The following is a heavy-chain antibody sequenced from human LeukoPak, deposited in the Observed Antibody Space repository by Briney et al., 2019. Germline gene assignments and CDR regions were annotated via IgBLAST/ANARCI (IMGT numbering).Heavy chain of an antibody. D-gene: IGHD6-13*01. CDR2: IYHSGST. Sequence: SETLSLTCAVSGGSISSSNWWRWVRQPPGKGLEWIGEIYHSGSTNYNPSLKSRVTISVDKSKNQFSLKLSSVTAADTAVYYCARESPLLTRGITAAGLYYFDYWGQGTLVTVSS. J-gene: IGHJ4*02. CDR3: ARESPLLTRGITAAGLYYFDY. CDR1: GGSISSSNW. V-gene: IGHV4-4*02.